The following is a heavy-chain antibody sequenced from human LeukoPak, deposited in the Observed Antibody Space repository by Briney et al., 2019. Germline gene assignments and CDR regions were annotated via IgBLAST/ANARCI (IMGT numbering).Heavy chain of an antibody. Sequence: GGSLRLSCAASGFTFSSYAMHWVRQAPGKGLEWVAVISYDGSNKYYADSVKGRFTISRDNSKNTLYLQMNSLRAEDTAVYYCARDRSFQLLYADYWDQGTLVTVSS. D-gene: IGHD2-2*02. CDR3: ARDRSFQLLYADY. CDR2: ISYDGSNK. J-gene: IGHJ4*02. CDR1: GFTFSSYA. V-gene: IGHV3-30*01.